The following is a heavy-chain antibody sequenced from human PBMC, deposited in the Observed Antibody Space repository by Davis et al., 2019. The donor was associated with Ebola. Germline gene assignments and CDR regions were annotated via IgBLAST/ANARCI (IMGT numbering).Heavy chain of an antibody. CDR3: AKEGQLGYFDL. V-gene: IGHV3-74*01. J-gene: IGHJ2*01. CDR1: GFTFSNAW. CDR2: ISSDGGIT. Sequence: GESLKISCAASGFTFSNAWMSWVRQAPGKGLVYVSRISSDGGITSYADSVKGRFTISRDNSKNTLYLQMNSLRAEDTAVYYCAKEGQLGYFDLWGRGTLVTVSS.